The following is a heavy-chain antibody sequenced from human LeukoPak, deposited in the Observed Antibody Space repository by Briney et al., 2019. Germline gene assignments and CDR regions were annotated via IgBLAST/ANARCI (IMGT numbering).Heavy chain of an antibody. V-gene: IGHV4-61*02. Sequence: SETLSLTCTVSGGSISSGSYYWSWIRQPAGKGLEWIGRIYTSGSTNYNPSLKSRVTISVDTSKNQFSLKLSSVTAADTAVYYCARGLRIQLWLRAFDIWGQGTMVTVSS. D-gene: IGHD5-18*01. CDR2: IYTSGST. CDR1: GGSISSGSYY. CDR3: ARGLRIQLWLRAFDI. J-gene: IGHJ3*02.